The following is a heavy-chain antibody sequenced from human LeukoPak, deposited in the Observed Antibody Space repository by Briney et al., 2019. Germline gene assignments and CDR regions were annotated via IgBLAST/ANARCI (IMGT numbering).Heavy chain of an antibody. D-gene: IGHD3-3*01. CDR3: ARGDYYDFWSCYCTVDY. J-gene: IGHJ4*02. V-gene: IGHV3-30*02. Sequence: GGSLRLSCAASGFTFSSYGMHWVRQAPGKGLEWVAFIRYDGSNKYYADSVKGRFTISRDNSKNTLYLQMNSLRAEDTAVYYCARGDYYDFWSCYCTVDYWGQGTLVTVSS. CDR2: IRYDGSNK. CDR1: GFTFSSYG.